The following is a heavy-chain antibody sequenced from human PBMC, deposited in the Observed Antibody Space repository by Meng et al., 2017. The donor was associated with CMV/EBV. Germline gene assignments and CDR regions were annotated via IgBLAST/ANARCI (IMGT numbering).Heavy chain of an antibody. J-gene: IGHJ4*02. CDR1: GFTFSSYW. Sequence: GESLKISCAASGFTFSSYWMHWVRQAPGKGLVWVSRINSDGSSTSYADSVKGRFTISRDNAKNTLYLQMNSLRAEDTAVYYCARDCSSTSCSPAFDYWGQGTLVTVSS. V-gene: IGHV3-74*01. D-gene: IGHD2-2*01. CDR2: INSDGSST. CDR3: ARDCSSTSCSPAFDY.